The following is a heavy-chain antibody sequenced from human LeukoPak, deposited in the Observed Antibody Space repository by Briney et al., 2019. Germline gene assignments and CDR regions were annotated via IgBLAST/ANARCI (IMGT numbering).Heavy chain of an antibody. D-gene: IGHD5-12*01. V-gene: IGHV4-30-2*01. Sequence: SETLSLTCAVSGGSISGGGYSWSWIRQPPGKGLEWIGYIYHSGSTYYNPSLKSRVTISVDRSKNQFPLKLSSVTAADTAVYYCARNLVATSTYYFDYWGQGTLVTVSS. J-gene: IGHJ4*02. CDR1: GGSISGGGYS. CDR3: ARNLVATSTYYFDY. CDR2: IYHSGST.